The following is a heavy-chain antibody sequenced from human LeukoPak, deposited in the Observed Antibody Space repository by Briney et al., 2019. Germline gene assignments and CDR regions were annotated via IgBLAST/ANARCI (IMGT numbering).Heavy chain of an antibody. J-gene: IGHJ4*02. CDR1: GGSISSSSYY. CDR3: ARHPRLGHGSVQ. CDR2: IYYSGST. Sequence: PSETLSLTCTVSGGSISSSSYYWGWIRQPPGKGLEWIGSIYYSGSTYYNPSLKSRVTISVDTSKNQFSLKLSSVTAADTAVYYCARHPRLGHGSVQWGQGTLVTVSS. V-gene: IGHV4-39*01. D-gene: IGHD3-10*01.